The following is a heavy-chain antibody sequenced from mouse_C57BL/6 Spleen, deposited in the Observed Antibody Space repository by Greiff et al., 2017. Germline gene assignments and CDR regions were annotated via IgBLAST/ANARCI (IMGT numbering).Heavy chain of an antibody. J-gene: IGHJ1*03. V-gene: IGHV1-64*01. CDR3: ARTGISWYFDV. CDR2: IRPNSGST. CDR1: GYTFTSYW. Sequence: QVQLQQPGAELVKPGASVKLSCKASGYTFTSYWMHWVKQWPGQGLEWIGMIRPNSGSTYYNEKCKSKATLTVDKSSSTAYMQLSSLTSEDTAVYYSARTGISWYFDVWGTGTTVTVSS.